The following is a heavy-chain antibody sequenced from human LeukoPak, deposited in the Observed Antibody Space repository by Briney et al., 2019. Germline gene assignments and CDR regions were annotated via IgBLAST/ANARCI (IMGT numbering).Heavy chain of an antibody. J-gene: IGHJ6*02. V-gene: IGHV3-30-3*01. CDR1: GFTFSHYT. CDR3: ARDRIYYYYNAMDV. CDR2: ISYDGTNK. Sequence: PGGSLRLSCAASGFTFSHYTIHCVRQAPGKGLQWVTAISYDGTNKYYADSVKGRFTISRDNSKNTVFLEMNSLRPEDTAIYYCARDRIYYYYNAMDVWGQGTTVTLSS. D-gene: IGHD2-21*01.